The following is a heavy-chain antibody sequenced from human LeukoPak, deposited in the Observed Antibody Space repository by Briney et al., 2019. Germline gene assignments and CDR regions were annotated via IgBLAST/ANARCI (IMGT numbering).Heavy chain of an antibody. CDR3: ARAAVGATTWTETAWFDP. CDR2: IIPILGIA. CDR1: GYTFTSYY. V-gene: IGHV1-69*04. Sequence: GASVKVSCKASGYTFTSYYMHWVRQAPGQGLEWMGRIIPILGIANYAQKFQGRVTITADKSTSTAYMELSSLRSEDTAVYYCARAAVGATTWTETAWFDPWGQGTLVTVSS. D-gene: IGHD1-26*01. J-gene: IGHJ5*02.